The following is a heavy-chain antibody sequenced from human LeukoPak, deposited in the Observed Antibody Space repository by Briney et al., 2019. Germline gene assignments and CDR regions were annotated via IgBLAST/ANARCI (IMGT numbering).Heavy chain of an antibody. V-gene: IGHV1-2*02. J-gene: IGHJ4*02. CDR1: GYTFTGYY. CDR3: ARGFRYSSSWYYFDY. D-gene: IGHD6-13*01. CDR2: INPNSGGT. Sequence: GASVKVSCKASGYTFTGYYMHWVRQAPGQGLEWMGWINPNSGGTNYAQKFQGRVTMTRNTSISTAYMELSSLRSEDTAVYYCARGFRYSSSWYYFDYWGQGTLVTVSS.